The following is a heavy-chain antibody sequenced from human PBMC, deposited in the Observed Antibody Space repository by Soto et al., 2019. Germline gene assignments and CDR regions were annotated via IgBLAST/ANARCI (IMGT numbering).Heavy chain of an antibody. D-gene: IGHD2-15*01. J-gene: IGHJ3*01. Sequence: QVQLQESGPGLVRPSETLSLTCTVASDSVRSGRHHWNWIRQPPGKGLEWIGSIYFTGRTNHNPSLKSRVTISVDTSKNPLSLNLTSVTSADTAGYYRARELGAIVGRVYAFDLWGQWTMVTVSS. V-gene: IGHV4-61*03. CDR3: ARELGAIVGRVYAFDL. CDR2: IYFTGRT. CDR1: SDSVRSGRHH.